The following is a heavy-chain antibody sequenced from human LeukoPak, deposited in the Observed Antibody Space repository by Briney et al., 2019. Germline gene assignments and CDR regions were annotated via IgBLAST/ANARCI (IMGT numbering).Heavy chain of an antibody. J-gene: IGHJ4*02. Sequence: GGSLRLSCAASGFTFSNYWMHWVRQVPGKGLVWVSCLNSDGSVIRYADSVKGRFSISRDNAKNTLYLQITSLRAEDTAVYYCARDSDWILYDYWGQGALVTVSS. D-gene: IGHD3-9*01. CDR1: GFTFSNYW. V-gene: IGHV3-74*01. CDR3: ARDSDWILYDY. CDR2: LNSDGSVI.